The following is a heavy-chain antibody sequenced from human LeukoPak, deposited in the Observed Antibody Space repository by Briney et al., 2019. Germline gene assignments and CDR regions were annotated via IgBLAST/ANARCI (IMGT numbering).Heavy chain of an antibody. CDR1: GGSISSGSYY. CDR3: ARTPPHYCSSTSCYAEQRFDP. D-gene: IGHD2-2*01. Sequence: PSETLSLTCTVSGGSISSGSYYWSWIRQPAGKGLEWIGRIYTSGSTNCNPSLKSRVTISVDTSKNQFSLKLSSVTAADTAVYYCARTPPHYCSSTSCYAEQRFDPWGQGTLVTVSS. V-gene: IGHV4-61*02. J-gene: IGHJ5*02. CDR2: IYTSGST.